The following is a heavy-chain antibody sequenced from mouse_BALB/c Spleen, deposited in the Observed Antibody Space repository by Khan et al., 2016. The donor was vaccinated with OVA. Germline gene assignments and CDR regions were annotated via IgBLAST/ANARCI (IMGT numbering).Heavy chain of an antibody. CDR3: ARSAI. CDR2: IDRNGGST. D-gene: IGHD2-12*01. J-gene: IGHJ2*01. V-gene: IGHV5-6-3*01. Sequence: VELEESGGGLVQPGGSLKLSCAASRYTISSYGMSSVRQTPEKRLELVATIDRNGGSTDYPHNVKRRFTISGDNAKNALYLQMRSLKSEDTAMYYCARSAIWGQGTTLTVSS. CDR1: RYTISSYG.